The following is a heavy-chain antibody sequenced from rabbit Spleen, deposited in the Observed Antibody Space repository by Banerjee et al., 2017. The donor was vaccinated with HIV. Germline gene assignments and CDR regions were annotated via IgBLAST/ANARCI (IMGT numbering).Heavy chain of an antibody. J-gene: IGHJ4*01. D-gene: IGHD2-1*01. CDR1: GFDFSSYG. Sequence: QEQLKESGGGLVQPGGSLKLSCKASGFDFSSYGVSWVRQAPGKGLEWISCIAGSSSGFTYSATWAKGRFTCSKTSSTTVTLQMTSVTAADTATYFCARGSATMTMVITGYYLNLWGPGTLVTVS. CDR3: ARGSATMTMVITGYYLNL. CDR2: IAGSSSGFT. V-gene: IGHV1S45*01.